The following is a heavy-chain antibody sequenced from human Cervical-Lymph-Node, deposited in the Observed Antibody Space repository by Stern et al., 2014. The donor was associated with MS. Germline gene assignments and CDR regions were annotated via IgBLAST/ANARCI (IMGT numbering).Heavy chain of an antibody. CDR2: IYGDGSST. Sequence: VQLVESGGGLVQPGGSLRLSCAASGFTFSSHWMHWVRQAPGKGLVWVSRIYGDGSSTKYADSVKGRFTISRDNAKSTLYLQMNSLRAEDSDVYYCARDAWPAASGPLIDYWGRGTLVTVSS. CDR3: ARDAWPAASGPLIDY. J-gene: IGHJ4*02. D-gene: IGHD6-13*01. CDR1: GFTFSSHW. V-gene: IGHV3-74*03.